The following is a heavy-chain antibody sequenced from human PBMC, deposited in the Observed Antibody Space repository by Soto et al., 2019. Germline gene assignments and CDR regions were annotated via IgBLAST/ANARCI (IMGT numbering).Heavy chain of an antibody. CDR3: ARPQGYCSSTSYPNWFDP. CDR2: IYPGDSDT. D-gene: IGHD2-2*01. Sequence: PGESLKISCKGSGYSFTSYWIGWVRQMPGKGLEWMGIIYPGDSDTRYSPSFQGQVTISADKSISTAYLQWSSLKASDTAMYYCARPQGYCSSTSYPNWFDPWGQGTLVTVSS. J-gene: IGHJ5*02. CDR1: GYSFTSYW. V-gene: IGHV5-51*01.